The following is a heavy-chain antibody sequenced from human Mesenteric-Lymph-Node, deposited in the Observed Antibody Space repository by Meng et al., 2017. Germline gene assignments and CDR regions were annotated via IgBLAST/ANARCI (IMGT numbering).Heavy chain of an antibody. CDR3: ARGRGSWDAFDI. V-gene: IGHV3-23*01. Sequence: GESLKISCAASGFTFSSYAMSWVRQAPGKGLEWVSTVTIDGATHYTDSVKGRFTISRDNSKNTLFLQMNSLRVEDTAVYYCARGRGSWDAFDIWGQGTMVTVSS. CDR2: VTIDGAT. CDR1: GFTFSSYA. J-gene: IGHJ3*02. D-gene: IGHD1-26*01.